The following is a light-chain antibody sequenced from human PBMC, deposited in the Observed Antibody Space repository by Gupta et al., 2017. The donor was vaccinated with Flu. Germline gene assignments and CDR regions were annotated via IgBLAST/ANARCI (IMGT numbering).Light chain of an antibody. V-gene: IGKV3-15*01. CDR2: GAS. CDR1: QSVSSN. J-gene: IGKJ1*01. Sequence: ERATISCRASQSVSSNLAWYQQKPGQAPRLLIYGASTRATGIPARFSGSGSGTEFTLTISSLQSEDFAVYYCQQYNNWPLWTFGQGTKVEIK. CDR3: QQYNNWPLWT.